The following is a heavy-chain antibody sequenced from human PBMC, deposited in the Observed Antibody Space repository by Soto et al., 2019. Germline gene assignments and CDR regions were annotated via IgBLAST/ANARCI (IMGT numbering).Heavy chain of an antibody. D-gene: IGHD3-10*01. V-gene: IGHV3-21*01. Sequence: EVQLVESGGGLVKPGGSLRLSCAASGFTFSSYSMNWVRQAPGKGLEWVSSISSSSSYIYYADSVKGRFTISRDNAKNSLYRTVYNPRAVDTAVYYCARDTYYYGSGSYPPWGQGTLVTVSS. CDR1: GFTFSSYS. J-gene: IGHJ5*02. CDR2: ISSSSSYI. CDR3: ARDTYYYGSGSYPP.